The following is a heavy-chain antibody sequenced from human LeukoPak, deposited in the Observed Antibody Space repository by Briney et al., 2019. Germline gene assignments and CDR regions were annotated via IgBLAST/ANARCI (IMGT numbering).Heavy chain of an antibody. J-gene: IGHJ6*03. V-gene: IGHV1-2*02. CDR2: INPNSGGT. CDR3: ARDPRGGSYYYYYMDV. Sequence: ASVKVSCKASGYTFTGYYMHWVRQAPGQGLEWMGWINPNSGGTNYAQKFQGRVTMTRDTSISTAYMELSRLRSDDTAVYYCARDPRGGSYYYYYMDVWGKGTTVTVSS. CDR1: GYTFTGYY. D-gene: IGHD3-16*01.